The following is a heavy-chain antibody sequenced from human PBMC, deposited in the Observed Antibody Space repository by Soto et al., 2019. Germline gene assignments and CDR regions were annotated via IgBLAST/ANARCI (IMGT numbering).Heavy chain of an antibody. D-gene: IGHD3-22*01. CDR3: AHRLCDSSCYWDVGYFDS. CDR2: IYWDNDK. J-gene: IGHJ4*02. Sequence: QITLKESGPTLVKPTQTLTVTCTFSGFSLSTSGVGVGWIRQPPGKALEWFALIYWDNDKRYSPSLKSRLTITKDTSKNQVVLTMTNMDPVDTATYYCAHRLCDSSCYWDVGYFDSWGQGTLVTVSS. V-gene: IGHV2-5*02. CDR1: GFSLSTSGVG.